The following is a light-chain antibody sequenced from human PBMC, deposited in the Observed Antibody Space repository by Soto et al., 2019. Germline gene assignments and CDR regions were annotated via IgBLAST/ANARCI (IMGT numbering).Light chain of an antibody. Sequence: EMVLAQSPASLSGSPVERVRVCVRATQTIGNKLAWYLQRPGQAPRLLMYGASTRATDIPARFSGSGSGTEFTLTITGLQSEDFAVYYCQQYHGWPWTFGLGTKVDNK. V-gene: IGKV3-15*01. CDR3: QQYHGWPWT. CDR2: GAS. J-gene: IGKJ1*01. CDR1: QTIGNK.